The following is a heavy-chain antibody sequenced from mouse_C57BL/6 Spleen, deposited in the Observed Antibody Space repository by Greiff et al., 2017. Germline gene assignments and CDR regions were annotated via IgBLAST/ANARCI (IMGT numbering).Heavy chain of an antibody. CDR2: IYPSDSET. J-gene: IGHJ1*03. CDR3: ARREDGYYFDV. V-gene: IGHV1-61*01. CDR1: GYTFTSYW. D-gene: IGHD2-3*01. Sequence: QVHVKQPGAELVRPGSSVKLSCKASGYTFTSYWMDWVKQRPGQGLEWIGNIYPSDSETHYNQKFKDKATLTVDKSSSTAYMQLSSLTSEDSAVYYCARREDGYYFDVWGTGTTVTVSS.